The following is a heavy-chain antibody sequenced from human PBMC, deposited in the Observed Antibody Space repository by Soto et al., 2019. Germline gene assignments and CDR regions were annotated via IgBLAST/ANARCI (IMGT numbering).Heavy chain of an antibody. J-gene: IGHJ1*01. CDR1: GYKFTTYF. D-gene: IGHD2-15*01. CDR3: VRGYCTTSPCSGDFQF. Sequence: QVQLVQSGAELKKPGASVKVACKASGYKFTTYFIHWVRQAPGQGLQWMGMIHPSGDTGYAQKFRGSVTMTIATSTTTAYMELRNLTSEDTAVYFSVRGYCTTSPCSGDFQFWGQGTLVTVSS. V-gene: IGHV1-46*01. CDR2: IHPSGDT.